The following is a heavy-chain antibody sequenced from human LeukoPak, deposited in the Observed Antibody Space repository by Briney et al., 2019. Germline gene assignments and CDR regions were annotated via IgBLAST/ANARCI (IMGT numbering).Heavy chain of an antibody. CDR3: ARDRGIAAAGLGFDY. Sequence: ASVKVSCKASGYTFTSYGISWLRQAPGQGLEWMGWISAYNGNTNYAQKLQGRVTMTTDTSTSTAYMELRSLRSDDTAVYYCARDRGIAAAGLGFDYWGQGTLVTVSS. CDR1: GYTFTSYG. D-gene: IGHD6-13*01. CDR2: ISAYNGNT. V-gene: IGHV1-18*01. J-gene: IGHJ4*02.